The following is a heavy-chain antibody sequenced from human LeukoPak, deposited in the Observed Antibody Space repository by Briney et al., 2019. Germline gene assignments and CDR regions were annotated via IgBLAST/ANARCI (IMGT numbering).Heavy chain of an antibody. Sequence: PGGSLRLSCAASGFTFSSYEMNWVRQAPGKGLEWVSYISSSGSTIYYADSVKGRFTISRDNAKNSMYLQMKSLRAEDTAVYYCARDLSGDYDSSEIDYWGRGTLVTVSS. D-gene: IGHD3-22*01. CDR1: GFTFSSYE. CDR2: ISSSGSTI. V-gene: IGHV3-48*03. CDR3: ARDLSGDYDSSEIDY. J-gene: IGHJ4*02.